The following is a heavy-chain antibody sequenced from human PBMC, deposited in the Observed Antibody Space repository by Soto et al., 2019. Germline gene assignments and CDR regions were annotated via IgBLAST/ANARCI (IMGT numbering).Heavy chain of an antibody. CDR2: ISYDGSNK. J-gene: IGHJ6*02. V-gene: IGHV3-30*18. D-gene: IGHD6-19*01. Sequence: QVQLVESGGGVVQPGRSLRLSCAASGFTFSSYGMHWVRQAPGKGLEWVALISYDGSNKYYADSVKGRFTISRDNSKKTLSLQVSSLRPEDTAVYYCAKDRDSSGWFSGYYYGVDVWGQGTTVTVSS. CDR3: AKDRDSSGWFSGYYYGVDV. CDR1: GFTFSSYG.